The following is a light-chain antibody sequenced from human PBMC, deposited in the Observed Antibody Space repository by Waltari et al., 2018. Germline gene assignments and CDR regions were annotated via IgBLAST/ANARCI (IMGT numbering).Light chain of an antibody. CDR3: QMYVRLPVT. Sequence: ETVLTQSPGTLSLSPGEGATLSCRASQSVGRSLVWYQQKPCRAPRLLIYGASIRATGIPDRFTGSGSGTDFSLTISRLEPEDSAVYYCQMYVRLPVTFGQGTKVEI. CDR2: GAS. J-gene: IGKJ1*01. CDR1: QSVGRS. V-gene: IGKV3-20*01.